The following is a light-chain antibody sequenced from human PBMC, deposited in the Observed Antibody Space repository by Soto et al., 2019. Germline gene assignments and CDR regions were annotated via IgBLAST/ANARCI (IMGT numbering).Light chain of an antibody. V-gene: IGKV3-20*01. CDR2: GAS. CDR3: QQYATSPLT. Sequence: ENVLTQSPDTLSLSPGERGTLSCRASQSVAKNYLAWYQQKPGQAPRLLIYGASSRATGIPDRFSCTGSGTDFTLTISRLEPEDLAVYSCQQYATSPLTFGGGTKVEIK. CDR1: QSVAKNY. J-gene: IGKJ4*01.